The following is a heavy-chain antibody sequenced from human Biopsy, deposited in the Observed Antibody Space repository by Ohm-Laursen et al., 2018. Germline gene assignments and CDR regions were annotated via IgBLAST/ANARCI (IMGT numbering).Heavy chain of an antibody. CDR2: INQSGRT. V-gene: IGHV4-34*08. D-gene: IGHD2-15*01. CDR3: GNEVHGRDY. Sequence: PSETLSLTCEVYGKTFSHYYWSWIRQPPGKGLEWIGQINQSGRTNYNPSLKSRVNISADKSKNQFSLKLSTVTSADTAVYFCGNEVHGRDYWGLGALVTVSS. J-gene: IGHJ4*02. CDR1: GKTFSHYY.